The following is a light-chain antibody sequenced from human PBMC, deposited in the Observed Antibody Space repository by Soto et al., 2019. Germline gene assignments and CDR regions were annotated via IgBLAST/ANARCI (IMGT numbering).Light chain of an antibody. CDR2: AAS. Sequence: DIQMTQSPSSLSASVGDRVTITCRASQVISNYLAWYQQKPGKVPKLLIYAASTLQSGVPSRFSGSGSGTDFTLTISSLQPEDVATYYCQKYNGAPVWFGQGTKVEVK. CDR3: QKYNGAPVW. V-gene: IGKV1-27*01. J-gene: IGKJ1*01. CDR1: QVISNY.